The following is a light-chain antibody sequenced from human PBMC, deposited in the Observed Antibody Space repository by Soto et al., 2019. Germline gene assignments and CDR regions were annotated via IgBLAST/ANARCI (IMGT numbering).Light chain of an antibody. Sequence: QSVLTQPPSASGTPGQRVTISCSGSSCNIGSYTVNLYQQLPGTAPKLLIYSNNQRPSGVPDRFSGSKSGTSASLAISGLQSEDEADYYCAAWDDSLNGYVFGTGTKLTVL. CDR3: AAWDDSLNGYV. V-gene: IGLV1-44*01. J-gene: IGLJ1*01. CDR2: SNN. CDR1: SCNIGSYT.